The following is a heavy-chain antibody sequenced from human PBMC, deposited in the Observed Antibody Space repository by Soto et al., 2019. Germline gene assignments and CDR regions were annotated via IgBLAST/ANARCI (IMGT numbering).Heavy chain of an antibody. CDR3: ARDRRDNWNPSGMDV. CDR2: IYYSGST. V-gene: IGHV4-30-4*01. Sequence: SETLSLTFTVSGGSISSGDYYWSWIRQPPGKGLEWIGYIYYSGSTYYNPSLKSRVTISVDTSKNQFSLKLSSVTAADTAVYYCARDRRDNWNPSGMDVWGQGTTVTVSS. J-gene: IGHJ6*02. CDR1: GGSISSGDYY. D-gene: IGHD1-20*01.